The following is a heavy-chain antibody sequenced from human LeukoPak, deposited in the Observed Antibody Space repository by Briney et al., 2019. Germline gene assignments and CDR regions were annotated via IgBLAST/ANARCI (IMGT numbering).Heavy chain of an antibody. J-gene: IGHJ4*02. CDR1: GYTFTGYY. CDR3: ARGLVIAARPRFDY. D-gene: IGHD6-6*01. CDR2: INPNSGGT. Sequence: ASVKVSCKASGYTFTGYYMHWVRQAPGQGLEWMGWINPNSGGTNYAQKFQGRVTMTRDTSISTAYMELSRLRSDDTAVYYCARGLVIAARPRFDYWGQGTLVTVSS. V-gene: IGHV1-2*02.